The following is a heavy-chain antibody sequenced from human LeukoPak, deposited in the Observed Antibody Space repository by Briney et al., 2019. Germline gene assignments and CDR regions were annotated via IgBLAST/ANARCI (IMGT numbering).Heavy chain of an antibody. J-gene: IGHJ5*02. D-gene: IGHD3-22*01. CDR3: ARGSGDYYDSSGYYHGSFDP. V-gene: IGHV3-30*03. CDR2: ISNDGNNK. CDR1: GFTFSNYG. Sequence: GGSLRLSCAASGFTFSNYGIHWVRQAPGKGLEWVAVISNDGNNKNYADSVKGRFTISRDNSKSVLYLQMSSLRAEDTAVYYCARGSGDYYDSSGYYHGSFDPWGQGTLVTVSS.